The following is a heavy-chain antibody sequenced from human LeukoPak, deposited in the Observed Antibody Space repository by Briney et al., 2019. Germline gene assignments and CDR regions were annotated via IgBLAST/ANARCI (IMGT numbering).Heavy chain of an antibody. CDR3: ARDRGYCSGSTCYSTYFDS. V-gene: IGHV3-33*01. CDR2: IWSDGSKI. J-gene: IGHJ4*02. CDR1: GLIFSSSG. Sequence: PGGSLRLSCAASGLIFSSSGMHWVRQAPGKGLEWVALIWSDGSKIFYTDSVKGRFTISRDNSKNTLFLQMNSLRAEDTAVYYCARDRGYCSGSTCYSTYFDSWGQGTLVTVSS. D-gene: IGHD2-15*01.